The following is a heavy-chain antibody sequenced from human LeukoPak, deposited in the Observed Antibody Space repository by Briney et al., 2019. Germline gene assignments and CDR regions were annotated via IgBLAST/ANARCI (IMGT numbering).Heavy chain of an antibody. D-gene: IGHD2-8*01. CDR3: ARGSLIWFDP. V-gene: IGHV4-34*01. CDR2: INHSGST. Sequence: PSETLSLTCAVYGGSFSGYYWSWIRQPPGKGLEWIGEINHSGSTNYNPSLKSRVTISVDTSKNQFSLKLSSVTAADTAVYYCARGSLIWFDPWGQGTLVTVSS. J-gene: IGHJ5*02. CDR1: GGSFSGYY.